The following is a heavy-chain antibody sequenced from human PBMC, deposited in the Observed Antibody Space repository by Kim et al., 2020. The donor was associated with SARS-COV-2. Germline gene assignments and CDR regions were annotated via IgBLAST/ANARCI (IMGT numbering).Heavy chain of an antibody. Sequence: GGSLRLSCAASGFTFSSYAMSWVRQAPGKGLEWVSAISGSGGSTYYADSVKGRFTISRDNSKNTLYVQMNSLRAEDTAVYYCAKVQVWSLRGLDVWGQGTTVTVSS. D-gene: IGHD3-3*01. CDR3: AKVQVWSLRGLDV. CDR1: GFTFSSYA. V-gene: IGHV3-23*01. J-gene: IGHJ6*02. CDR2: ISGSGGST.